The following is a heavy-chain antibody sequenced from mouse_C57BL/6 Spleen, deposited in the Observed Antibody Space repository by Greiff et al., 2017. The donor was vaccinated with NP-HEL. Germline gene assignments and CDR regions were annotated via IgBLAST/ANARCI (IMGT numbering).Heavy chain of an antibody. V-gene: IGHV1-15*01. CDR2: IDPETGGT. CDR3: TRYSNSSFAD. D-gene: IGHD2-5*01. CDR1: GYTFTDYE. J-gene: IGHJ3*01. Sequence: VQLQQSGAELVRPGASVTLSCKASGYTFTDYEMHWVKQTPVHGLEWIGAIDPETGGTAYNQKFKGKAILTADKSSSTAYMELRSLTAEDSAVYYCTRYSNSSFADWGQGALVTVSA.